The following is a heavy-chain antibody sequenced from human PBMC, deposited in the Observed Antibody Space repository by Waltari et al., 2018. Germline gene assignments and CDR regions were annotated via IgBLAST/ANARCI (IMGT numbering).Heavy chain of an antibody. J-gene: IGHJ5*02. D-gene: IGHD3-3*01. V-gene: IGHV4-39*07. Sequence: QLQLQESGPGLVKPSETMSLTCTVSGGSISSGSYYWGWIRQPPGKGLESIGYISYSGTTYYNLSLKSRVTMSVDTSRDQYSLSLRSVAAADTAVYYCARYYGNGEEWLDPWGQGTLVTVSS. CDR2: ISYSGTT. CDR3: ARYYGNGEEWLDP. CDR1: GGSISSGSYY.